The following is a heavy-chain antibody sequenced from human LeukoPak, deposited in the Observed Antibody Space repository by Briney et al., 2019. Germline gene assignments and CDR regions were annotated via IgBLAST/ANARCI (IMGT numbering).Heavy chain of an antibody. CDR1: GGSFSGYY. CDR3: ATMVRGVFDY. Sequence: SETLSLTCAVYGGSFSGYYWSWIRQPPGKGLEWIGEINHSGSTNYNPSLKSRVTISVDTSKNQFSLKLSSVTAADTAVYYCATMVRGVFDYWGQGTLVTVSS. J-gene: IGHJ4*02. CDR2: INHSGST. D-gene: IGHD3-10*01. V-gene: IGHV4-34*01.